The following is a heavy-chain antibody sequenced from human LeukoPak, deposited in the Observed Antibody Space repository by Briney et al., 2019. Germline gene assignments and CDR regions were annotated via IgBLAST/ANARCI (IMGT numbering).Heavy chain of an antibody. J-gene: IGHJ4*02. D-gene: IGHD5-18*01. CDR3: AKVDGYSYGFSTEFFDY. Sequence: TGGSLRLSCAASGFTFSSYSMNWVRQAPGKGLEWVSYISSSSSTIYYADSVKGRFTISRDNAKNSLYLQMNSLRAEDTAVYYCAKVDGYSYGFSTEFFDYWGQGTLVTVSS. CDR1: GFTFSSYS. CDR2: ISSSSSTI. V-gene: IGHV3-48*04.